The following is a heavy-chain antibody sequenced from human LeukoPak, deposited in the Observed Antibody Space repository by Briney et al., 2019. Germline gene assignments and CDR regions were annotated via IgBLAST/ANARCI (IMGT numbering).Heavy chain of an antibody. CDR2: ISSSGSTI. CDR3: AREDRYSSGWRSYAFDI. Sequence: GGSLRLSCAASGFTFSDYYMSWIRQAPGKGLEWVSYISSSGSTIYHADSVKGRFTISRDNAKNSLYLQMNSLRAEDTAVYYCAREDRYSSGWRSYAFDIWGQGTMVTVSS. V-gene: IGHV3-11*04. J-gene: IGHJ3*02. CDR1: GFTFSDYY. D-gene: IGHD6-19*01.